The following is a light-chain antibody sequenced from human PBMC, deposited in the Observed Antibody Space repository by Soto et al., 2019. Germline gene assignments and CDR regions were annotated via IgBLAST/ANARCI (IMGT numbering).Light chain of an antibody. CDR3: QQYNNWPLT. Sequence: EIVLTQSPATLSVSARERATLSCRDSQSVSSNLAWYQQKPGQPPRLLIYGASTRATGIPARFSGSGSGTEFTLTISSLQSEDFAVYYCQQYNNWPLTFGGGTKVEIK. V-gene: IGKV3-15*01. J-gene: IGKJ4*01. CDR2: GAS. CDR1: QSVSSN.